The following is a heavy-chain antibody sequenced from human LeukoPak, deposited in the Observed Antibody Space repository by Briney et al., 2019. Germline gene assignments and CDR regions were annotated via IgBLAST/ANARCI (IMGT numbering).Heavy chain of an antibody. V-gene: IGHV3-7*01. D-gene: IGHD3-10*01. CDR2: IRQDGGQT. CDR3: ARDGHSSGSFDY. Sequence: GGSLRLSCAASELTFSGYWMTWVRQAPGKGLQWVGNIRQDGGQTHYSDSVKGRFTISRDNAKRSLYLQMNSLRPEDTAVYYCARDGHSSGSFDYWGQGTLVTVSS. J-gene: IGHJ4*02. CDR1: ELTFSGYW.